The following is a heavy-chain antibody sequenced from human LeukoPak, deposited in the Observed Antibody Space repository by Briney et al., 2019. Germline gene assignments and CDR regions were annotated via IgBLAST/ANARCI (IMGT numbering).Heavy chain of an antibody. J-gene: IGHJ4*02. CDR2: IRSDNGNA. Sequence: ASVKVSCKASGYSFNMYGISWLRKAPGQGLEWMGWIRSDNGNADYAQKLQGRVTMTTDTSTSTAYMELRSLRSDDTAVYYCARDFTLLGFSSGWFPDYWGQGTLVTVSS. V-gene: IGHV1-18*04. CDR1: GYSFNMYG. CDR3: ARDFTLLGFSSGWFPDY. D-gene: IGHD6-19*01.